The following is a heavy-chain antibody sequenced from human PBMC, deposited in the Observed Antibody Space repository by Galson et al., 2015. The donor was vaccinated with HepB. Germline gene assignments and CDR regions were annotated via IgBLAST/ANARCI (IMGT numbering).Heavy chain of an antibody. CDR1: GGTFSSYA. V-gene: IGHV1-69*10. D-gene: IGHD5-12*01. J-gene: IGHJ4*02. Sequence: SVKVSCKASGGTFSSYAISWVRQAPGQGLEWMGGIIPILGIANYAQKFQGRVTITADKSTSTAYMELSSLRSEDTAVYYCAREWGGMVATSDLNYWGQGTLVTVSS. CDR3: AREWGGMVATSDLNY. CDR2: IIPILGIA.